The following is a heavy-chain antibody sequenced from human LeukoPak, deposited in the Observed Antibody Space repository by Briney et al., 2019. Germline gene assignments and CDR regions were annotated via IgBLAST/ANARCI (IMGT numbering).Heavy chain of an antibody. CDR1: GFTFSDYY. CDR3: ARASPDSSAHYYFDY. CDR2: IRHKAKTYTT. D-gene: IGHD3-22*01. V-gene: IGHV3-72*01. J-gene: IGHJ4*02. Sequence: PGGSLRLSCAASGFTFSDYYMDWVRQAPGKGLEWVGRIRHKAKTYTTEYAASVKGSFTISRDDSNTSLYLQMNSLNTEDTAVYYCARASPDSSAHYYFDYWGQGSLVTVSS.